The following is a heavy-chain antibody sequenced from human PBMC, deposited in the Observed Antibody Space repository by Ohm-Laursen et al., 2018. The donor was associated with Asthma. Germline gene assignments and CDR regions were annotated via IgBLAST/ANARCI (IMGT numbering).Heavy chain of an antibody. V-gene: IGHV3-30-3*01. J-gene: IGHJ4*02. CDR1: GFTFRSYA. CDR3: ARDVMEWYLPAFDY. D-gene: IGHD3-3*01. Sequence: SLRLSCAASGFTFRSYAMHWVRQAPGKGLEWVAVGGSYYDGGLKYYADSVNGRFTVSRDDSKNTLYLQMNSLRPDDTAVYYCARDVMEWYLPAFDYWGQGSLVSVSS. CDR2: GGSYYDGGLK.